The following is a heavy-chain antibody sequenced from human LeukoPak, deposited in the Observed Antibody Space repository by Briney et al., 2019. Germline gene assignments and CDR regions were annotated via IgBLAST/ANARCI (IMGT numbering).Heavy chain of an antibody. V-gene: IGHV3-30*04. CDR3: AREIYYFDY. CDR1: GFTFSSYA. CDR2: ISYDGSNK. J-gene: IGHJ4*02. Sequence: GGSLRLSCAASGFTFSSYAMHWVRQAPGKGLEWVAVISYDGSNKYYADSVKGRFTISRDNSKNTLYLQMNSLRAEDTAVYYCAREIYYFDYWGQGTLVTVSS.